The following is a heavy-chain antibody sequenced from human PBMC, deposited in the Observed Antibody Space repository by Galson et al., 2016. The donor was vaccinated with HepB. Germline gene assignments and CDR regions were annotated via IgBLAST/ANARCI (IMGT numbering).Heavy chain of an antibody. CDR3: ARGDCGGDCYVDY. CDR2: IYYSGST. Sequence: SETLSLTCTVSGGSISSYCWSWIRQPPGKGLEWIGYIYYSGSTNYNPSLKSRVTISVDTSKNQFSLKLSSVTAADTAVYYRARGDCGGDCYVDYWGQGTLVTVSS. CDR1: GGSISSYC. D-gene: IGHD2-21*01. V-gene: IGHV4-59*01. J-gene: IGHJ4*02.